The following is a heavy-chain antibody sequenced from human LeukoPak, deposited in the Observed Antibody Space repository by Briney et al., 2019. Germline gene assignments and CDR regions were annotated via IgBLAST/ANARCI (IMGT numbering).Heavy chain of an antibody. Sequence: GRSLRLSCAASGFTFSSYAMHWVRQAPGKGLEWVAVISYDGSNKYYADSVKGRFTISRDNSKNTLYLQMNSLRAEDTAVYYCARATSGWYQVDYWGQGTLVTVSS. CDR1: GFTFSSYA. CDR2: ISYDGSNK. V-gene: IGHV3-30-3*01. D-gene: IGHD6-19*01. CDR3: ARATSGWYQVDY. J-gene: IGHJ4*02.